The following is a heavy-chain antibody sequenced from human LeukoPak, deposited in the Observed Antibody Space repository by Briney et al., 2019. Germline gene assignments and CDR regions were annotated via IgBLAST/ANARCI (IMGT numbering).Heavy chain of an antibody. CDR1: GFSVSNSG. V-gene: IGHV3-23*01. J-gene: IGHJ5*02. Sequence: PGGSLRLSCVVSGFSVSNSGMSWVRQAAGKGLDWISAISVDGKTAYYADSVKGRFIIYRDNSKNTLYLQLSGLRAEDTDVYYCAQGYLSGWYPSWGQGSMVSVSS. D-gene: IGHD6-19*01. CDR2: ISVDGKTA. CDR3: AQGYLSGWYPS.